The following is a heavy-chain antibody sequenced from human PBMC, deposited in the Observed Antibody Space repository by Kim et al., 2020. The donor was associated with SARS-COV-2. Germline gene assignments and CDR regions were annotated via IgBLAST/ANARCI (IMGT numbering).Heavy chain of an antibody. CDR2: IYPGDSDT. V-gene: IGHV5-51*01. CDR3: ARSAGPYGYYFDY. J-gene: IGHJ4*02. D-gene: IGHD3-3*01. CDR1: GYNFPSYW. Sequence: GESLKISCKGSGYNFPSYWIGWVRQMPGKGLEWMGIIYPGDSDTRYSPSFQGQVTISVDKSTTTAYLQWSSLKASDTAMYYCARSAGPYGYYFDYWGQGTLVTVSS.